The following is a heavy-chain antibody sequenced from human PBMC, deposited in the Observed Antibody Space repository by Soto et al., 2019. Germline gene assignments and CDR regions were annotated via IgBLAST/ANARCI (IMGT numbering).Heavy chain of an antibody. V-gene: IGHV1-18*04. CDR2: ISGHNGNT. Sequence: ASVKVSCKASGYTFTSYGISWVRQAPGQGPEWMGWISGHNGNTNHPQSLQGRVTMTTDTSRNTAYMELRSLRSDDTAVYYCARHRFNYYDNTVYYYFDFWGQGTLVTVSS. J-gene: IGHJ4*02. CDR3: ARHRFNYYDNTVYYYFDF. D-gene: IGHD3-22*01. CDR1: GYTFTSYG.